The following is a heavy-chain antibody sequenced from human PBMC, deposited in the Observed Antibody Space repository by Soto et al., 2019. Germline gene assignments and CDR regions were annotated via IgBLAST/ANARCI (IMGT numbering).Heavy chain of an antibody. V-gene: IGHV1-69*04. CDR2: IIPILVIA. J-gene: IGHJ4*02. CDR3: ARDISYYGSGSYYKGGPGY. D-gene: IGHD3-10*01. Sequence: SVKVSCKASGGTFSSYTISWVRQAPGQGLEWMGRIIPILVIANYAQKFQGRVTITADKSTSTAYMELSSLRSEDTAVYYCARDISYYGSGSYYKGGPGYWGQGTLVTVCS. CDR1: GGTFSSYT.